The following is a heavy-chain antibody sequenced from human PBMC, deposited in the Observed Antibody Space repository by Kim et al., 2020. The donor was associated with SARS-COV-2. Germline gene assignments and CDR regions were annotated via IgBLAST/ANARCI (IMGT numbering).Heavy chain of an antibody. CDR2: IFGSGSGT. V-gene: IGHV3-23*01. J-gene: IGHJ2*01. CDR3: AKHLHFTTVTFYWYFDL. Sequence: GGSLRLSCAASGFTFSNSAMTWVRQAPGKGLEWVAGIFGSGSGTYYGDSVKGRFSISRDNSQNTLFLQMDNLRADDTAVYYCAKHLHFTTVTFYWYFDLWGRGTLVTVSS. D-gene: IGHD2-21*02. CDR1: GFTFSNSA.